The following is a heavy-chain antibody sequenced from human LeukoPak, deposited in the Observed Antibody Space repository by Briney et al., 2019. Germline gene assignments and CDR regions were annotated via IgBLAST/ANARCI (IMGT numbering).Heavy chain of an antibody. D-gene: IGHD6-19*01. CDR2: LSYDGSEK. CDR1: GFTFSSYG. J-gene: IGHJ4*02. V-gene: IGHV3-30*18. Sequence: QAGGSLRLSCAASGFTFSSYGMHWVRQAPGKGLEWVAVLSYDGSEKYYADSVKGRCTISRDNSKNTLYLQMNSLRAEDTAVYYCAKSSSGWYGGFDYWGQGTLVTVSS. CDR3: AKSSSGWYGGFDY.